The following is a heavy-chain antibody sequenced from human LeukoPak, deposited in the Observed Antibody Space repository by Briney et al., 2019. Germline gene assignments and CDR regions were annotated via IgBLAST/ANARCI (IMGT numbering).Heavy chain of an antibody. J-gene: IGHJ3*02. Sequence: SETLSLTCTVSGGSISSYYWSWIRQPPGKGLEWIGYIYYSGSTNYNPSLKSRVTISVETSKNQFSLKLSSVTAADTAVYYCARGHYYDSSGYSSFDIWGQGTMVTVSS. D-gene: IGHD3-22*01. CDR3: ARGHYYDSSGYSSFDI. CDR2: IYYSGST. CDR1: GGSISSYY. V-gene: IGHV4-59*01.